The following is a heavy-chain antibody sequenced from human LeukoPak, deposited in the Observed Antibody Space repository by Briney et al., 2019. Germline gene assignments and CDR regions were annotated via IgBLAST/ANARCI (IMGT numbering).Heavy chain of an antibody. CDR1: RYTFTSYD. D-gene: IGHD3-10*01. Sequence: ASVKVSCKASRYTFTSYDINWVRQATGQGLEWMGWMNPNSGNTGYAQKFQGRVTMTRNTSISTAYMELSSLRSEDTAVYYCAREGYYGSGSYYYPLDYWGQGTLVTVSS. CDR3: AREGYYGSGSYYYPLDY. CDR2: MNPNSGNT. V-gene: IGHV1-8*01. J-gene: IGHJ4*02.